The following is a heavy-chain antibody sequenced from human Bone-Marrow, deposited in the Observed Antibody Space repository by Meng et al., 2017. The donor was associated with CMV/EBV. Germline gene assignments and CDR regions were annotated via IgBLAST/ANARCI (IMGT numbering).Heavy chain of an antibody. V-gene: IGHV4-61*01. CDR1: GYSISSGSYY. J-gene: IGHJ3*02. D-gene: IGHD3-22*01. Sequence: SETLSLTCTVSGYSISSGSYYWSWIRQPPGKGLEWIGYIYYSGSTNYNPSLKSRVTISVDTSKNQFSLKLSSVTAADTAVYYCARETLSDSSGYTPDPGAFDIWGQGTMVTVSS. CDR2: IYYSGST. CDR3: ARETLSDSSGYTPDPGAFDI.